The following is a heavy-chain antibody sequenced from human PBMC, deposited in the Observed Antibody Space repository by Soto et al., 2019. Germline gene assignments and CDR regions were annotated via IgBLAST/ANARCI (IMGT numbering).Heavy chain of an antibody. CDR3: ARDGGFDY. V-gene: IGHV3-33*01. J-gene: IGHJ4*02. D-gene: IGHD3-16*01. CDR2: IWYDGSKK. Sequence: QVQLVESGGGVVQPGRSLRLSCAAYGFTFSRSGMHWVRQAPGKGLEWVAVIWYDGSKKYYVDSVKGRFTVSRDNSKNTLYLEMSSLRAEDTAVYYCARDGGFDYWGQGTLVIVSS. CDR1: GFTFSRSG.